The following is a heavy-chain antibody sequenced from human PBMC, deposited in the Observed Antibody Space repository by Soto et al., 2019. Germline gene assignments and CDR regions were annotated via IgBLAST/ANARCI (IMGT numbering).Heavy chain of an antibody. V-gene: IGHV1-3*01. CDR2: INAGNGNT. Sequence: ASVKVSCKASGYTFTSNAMHWVRQAPGQRLEWMGWINAGNGNTKYSQKFQGRVTITRDTSASTAYMELSSLRSEDTAVYYCARDPLTGKYYYGMDVWGQGTTVTVSS. CDR1: GYTFTSNA. J-gene: IGHJ6*02. CDR3: ARDPLTGKYYYGMDV. D-gene: IGHD7-27*01.